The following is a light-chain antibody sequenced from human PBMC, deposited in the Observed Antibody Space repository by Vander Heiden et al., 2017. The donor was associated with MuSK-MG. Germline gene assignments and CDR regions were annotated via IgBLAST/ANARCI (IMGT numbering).Light chain of an antibody. CDR1: QSVLYSSNNKNY. CDR3: QQYYSTPRT. CDR2: WAS. V-gene: IGKV4-1*01. J-gene: IGKJ1*01. Sequence: VMAQSPDSLAVSLGERATINCKSSQSVLYSSNNKNYLAWYQQKPGQPPKLLIYWASTRESGVPDRFSGSGSGTDFTLTISSLQAEDVAVYYCQQYYSTPRTFGQGTKVEIK.